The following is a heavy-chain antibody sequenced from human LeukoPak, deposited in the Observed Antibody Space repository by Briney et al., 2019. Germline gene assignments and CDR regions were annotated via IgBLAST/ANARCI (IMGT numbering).Heavy chain of an antibody. CDR1: GGTFSSYA. CDR3: ATVVGDPAAGTFGWFEP. CDR2: IIPIFGTA. V-gene: IGHV1-69*05. J-gene: IGHJ5*02. Sequence: ASVKVSCKASGGTFSSYAISWVRQAPGQGLEWMGGIIPIFGTANYAQKFQGRVTITTDESTSTAYMELSSLRSEDTAVYYCATVVGDPAAGTFGWFEPWGQGTLVTVSS. D-gene: IGHD6-13*01.